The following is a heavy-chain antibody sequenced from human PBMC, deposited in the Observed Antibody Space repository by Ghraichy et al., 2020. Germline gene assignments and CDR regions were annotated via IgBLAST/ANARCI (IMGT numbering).Heavy chain of an antibody. V-gene: IGHV2-70*11. CDR2: IDWDDDR. J-gene: IGHJ4*02. Sequence: QTLSLTCTFSGFSLNTSGMCVSWIRQPPGKALEWLARIDWDDDRYYTPSLKTRLTISKDTSKNQVVLTMTNVDPVDTATYYCARNLGITKFEYWGLGTLVTVSS. CDR3: ARNLGITKFEY. CDR1: GFSLNTSGMC. D-gene: IGHD7-27*01.